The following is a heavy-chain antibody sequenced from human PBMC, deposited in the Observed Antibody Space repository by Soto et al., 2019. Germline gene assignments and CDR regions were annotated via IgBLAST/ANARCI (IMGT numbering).Heavy chain of an antibody. CDR2: IKSDGSEQ. J-gene: IGHJ6*02. CDR1: EFTFDKYY. V-gene: IGHV3-7*01. D-gene: IGHD1-20*01. CDR3: AGCNWNYYSGFAV. Sequence: PGGSLRLSCAASEFTFDKYYMTWVRQAPGKGPEWVANIKSDGSEQYYVDSVKGRFTISRDNSNNTLYLQMNSLRAEDTAVYFCAGCNWNYYSGFAVWGHGGQVTVFS.